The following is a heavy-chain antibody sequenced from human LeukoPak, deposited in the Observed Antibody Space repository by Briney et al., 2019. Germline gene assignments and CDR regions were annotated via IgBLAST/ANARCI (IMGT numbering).Heavy chain of an antibody. CDR3: AKANVFYGSGSYYYYYMDV. CDR2: ISGSGGST. CDR1: GFTFSSYS. Sequence: GGSLRLSCAASGFTFSSYSMNWVRQAPGKGLEWVSAISGSGGSTYYADSVKGRFTISRDNSKNTLYLQMNSLRAEDTAVYYCAKANVFYGSGSYYYYYMDVWGKGTTVTISS. D-gene: IGHD3-10*01. V-gene: IGHV3-23*01. J-gene: IGHJ6*03.